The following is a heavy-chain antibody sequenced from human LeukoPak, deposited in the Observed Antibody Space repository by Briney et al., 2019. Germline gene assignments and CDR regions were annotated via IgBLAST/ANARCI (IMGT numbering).Heavy chain of an antibody. CDR3: AREIVGATGYYYYGMDV. D-gene: IGHD1-26*01. CDR1: GFTVSSNY. V-gene: IGHV3-66*01. Sequence: GGSLRLSCAASGFTVSSNYMSWVRQAPGKGLGWVSVIYSGGSTYYADSVKGRFTISRDNSKNTLYLQMNSLRAEDTAVYYCAREIVGATGYYYYGMDVWGQGTTVTVSS. J-gene: IGHJ6*02. CDR2: IYSGGST.